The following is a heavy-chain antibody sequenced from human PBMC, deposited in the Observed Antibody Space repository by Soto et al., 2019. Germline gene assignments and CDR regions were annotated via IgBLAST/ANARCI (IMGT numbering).Heavy chain of an antibody. D-gene: IGHD3-22*01. CDR1: GGSISSGGYY. CDR3: ARGNYYDSSGYS. Sequence: SETLSLTCTVSGGSISSGGYYWSWIRQRPGKGLEWIGYIYYSGSTYYNPSLKSRVTISVDTSKNQFSLKLSSVTAADTAVYYCARGNYYDSSGYSWGQGTLVTAPQ. V-gene: IGHV4-31*03. CDR2: IYYSGST. J-gene: IGHJ4*02.